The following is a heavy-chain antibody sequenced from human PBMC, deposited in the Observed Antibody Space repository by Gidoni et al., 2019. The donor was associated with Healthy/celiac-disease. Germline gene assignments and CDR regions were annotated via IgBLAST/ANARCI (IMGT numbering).Heavy chain of an antibody. D-gene: IGHD4-4*01. V-gene: IGHV3-66*01. CDR1: GFTVSSNY. CDR2: IYSGGST. CDR3: ARDPRWTGGNSLADDY. Sequence: EVQLVESGGGLVQPGGSLRLSCAASGFTVSSNYMSWVRQAPGKGLEWVSVIYSGGSTYYADSVKGRFTISRDNSKNTLYLQMNSLRAEDTAVYYCARDPRWTGGNSLADDYWGQGTLVTVSS. J-gene: IGHJ4*02.